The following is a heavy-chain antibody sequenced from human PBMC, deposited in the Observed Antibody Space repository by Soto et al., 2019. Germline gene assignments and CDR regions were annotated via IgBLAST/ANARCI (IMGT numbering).Heavy chain of an antibody. CDR3: ARASSVVVVAAKGTYFDY. CDR2: INPNSGGT. D-gene: IGHD2-15*01. Sequence: QVQLVQSGAEVKKPGASVKVSCKASGYTFTGYYMHWVRQAPGQGLEWMGWINPNSGGTNYAQKFQGRVTMTRDTSISTADMELSRLRSDDTAVYYCARASSVVVVAAKGTYFDYWGQGTLVTVSS. V-gene: IGHV1-2*02. J-gene: IGHJ4*02. CDR1: GYTFTGYY.